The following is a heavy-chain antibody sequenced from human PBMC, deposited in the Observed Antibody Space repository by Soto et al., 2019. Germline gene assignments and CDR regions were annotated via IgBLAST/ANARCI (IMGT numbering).Heavy chain of an antibody. D-gene: IGHD1-1*01. CDR1: GGTFSSYA. CDR3: ASNDARYYYYGIDV. J-gene: IGHJ6*02. CDR2: IIPIFGTA. V-gene: IGHV1-69*01. Sequence: QVQLVQSGAEVKKPGSSVKVYCKASGGTFSSYAISWVRQAPGQGLEWMGGIIPIFGTANYAQKFQGRVTITADESTSTAYMELSSLRSEDTAVYYCASNDARYYYYGIDVWGQGTTVTVSS.